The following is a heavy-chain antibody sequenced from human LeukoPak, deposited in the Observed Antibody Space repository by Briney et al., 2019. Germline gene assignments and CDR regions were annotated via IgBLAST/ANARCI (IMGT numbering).Heavy chain of an antibody. Sequence: SETLSLTCTVSGGSISSYYWCWIRQPPGKGLEWIGYIYYSGSTNYNPSLKSRVTISVDTSKNQFSLKLSSVTAADTAVYYCARANRGGAFDIWGQGTMVTVSS. D-gene: IGHD3-10*01. J-gene: IGHJ3*02. V-gene: IGHV4-59*01. CDR1: GGSISSYY. CDR3: ARANRGGAFDI. CDR2: IYYSGST.